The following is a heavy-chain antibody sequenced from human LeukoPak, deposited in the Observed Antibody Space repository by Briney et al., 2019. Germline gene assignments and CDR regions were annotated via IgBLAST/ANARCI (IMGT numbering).Heavy chain of an antibody. CDR2: ISWNSGSI. CDR1: GFTFDDYA. D-gene: IGHD3-22*01. V-gene: IGHV3-9*01. Sequence: PGGSLRLSCAASGFTFDDYAMHWVRQAPGKGLEWVSGISWNSGSIGYADSVKGRFTISRDNAKNSLYLQMNSLRAGDTALYYCAKDRGYYYDSSGYGNAFDIWGQGTMVTVSS. J-gene: IGHJ3*02. CDR3: AKDRGYYYDSSGYGNAFDI.